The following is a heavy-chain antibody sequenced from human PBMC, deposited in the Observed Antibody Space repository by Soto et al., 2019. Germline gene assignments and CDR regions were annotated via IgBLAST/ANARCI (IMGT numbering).Heavy chain of an antibody. Sequence: KPSETLSLTCAVYGGSFSGYYWSWIRQPPGKGLEWVGEINHSGSTNYNPSLKSRVTISVDTSKNQFSLKLSSVTAADTAVYYWARGRFYSSSSFNYWGQGTLVTVSS. CDR2: INHSGST. J-gene: IGHJ4*02. V-gene: IGHV4-34*01. CDR1: GGSFSGYY. D-gene: IGHD6-6*01. CDR3: ARGRFYSSSSFNY.